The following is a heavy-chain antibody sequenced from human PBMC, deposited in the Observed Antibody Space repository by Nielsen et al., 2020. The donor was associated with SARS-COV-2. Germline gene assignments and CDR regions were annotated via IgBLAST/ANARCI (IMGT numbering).Heavy chain of an antibody. V-gene: IGHV4-59*08. J-gene: IGHJ4*02. Sequence: SETLSLTCTVSGGSISSFYWSWIRQSPGKGLEWIGYIYNSGTTNYNPSLKSRVTMSLDTSRNQFSLKLSSVTAADSAVYFCAARDYYGSTAVAFWGQGTLVTVSS. CDR1: GGSISSFY. D-gene: IGHD3-10*01. CDR3: AARDYYGSTAVAF. CDR2: IYNSGTT.